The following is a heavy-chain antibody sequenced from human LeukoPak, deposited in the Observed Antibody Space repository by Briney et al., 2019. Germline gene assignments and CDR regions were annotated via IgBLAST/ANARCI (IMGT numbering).Heavy chain of an antibody. Sequence: GGSLRLSCAASGFTFSSYGMHWVRQAPGKGLEWVAVIWYDGSNKYYADSVKGRFTISRDNSKNTLYLQMNSLRAEDTAVYYCAREADSSSWYYYGMDVWGQGTLVTVSS. J-gene: IGHJ6*02. CDR2: IWYDGSNK. D-gene: IGHD6-13*01. CDR1: GFTFSSYG. CDR3: AREADSSSWYYYGMDV. V-gene: IGHV3-33*01.